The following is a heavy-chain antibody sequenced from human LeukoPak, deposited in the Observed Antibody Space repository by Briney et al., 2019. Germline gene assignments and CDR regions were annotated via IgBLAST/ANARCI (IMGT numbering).Heavy chain of an antibody. CDR2: ISGSGGTT. CDR3: AKRDRTVTHAFDI. J-gene: IGHJ3*02. V-gene: IGHV3-23*01. CDR1: GFTFSSYW. D-gene: IGHD4-17*01. Sequence: GGSLRLSCAASGFTFSSYWMSWVRQAPGKGLEWVSAISGSGGTTYYADSVKGRFTISRDNSENTLYLQMNGLRAEDTPVYYCAKRDRTVTHAFDIWGQGTMVTVSS.